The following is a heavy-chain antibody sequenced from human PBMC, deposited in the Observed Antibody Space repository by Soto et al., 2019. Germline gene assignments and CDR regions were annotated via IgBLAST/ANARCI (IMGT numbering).Heavy chain of an antibody. J-gene: IGHJ4*02. V-gene: IGHV1-69*01. Sequence: QVQLVQSGAEVKKPGSSVKVSCKASGGTFSSYAISWVRQAPGQGLEWMGGIIPIFGTANYAQKFQGRVTITADEPTSTAYMELSSLRSEDTAVYSCAREGWGWLQFSAPDYWGQGTLVTVSS. CDR3: AREGWGWLQFSAPDY. CDR2: IIPIFGTA. CDR1: GGTFSSYA. D-gene: IGHD2-21*01.